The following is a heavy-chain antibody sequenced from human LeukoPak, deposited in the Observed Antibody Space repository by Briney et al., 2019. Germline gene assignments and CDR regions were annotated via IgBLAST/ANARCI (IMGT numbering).Heavy chain of an antibody. J-gene: IGHJ4*02. V-gene: IGHV3-48*03. CDR3: ARLPSCSAGYCYFDY. Sequence: PGGSLRLSCAASGFTFSSYEVNWVRRAPGRGVWWASYISSSGSTVYYAASVKGRFTISRDNAKNSLFLQMTSMRAEDTAIYYCARLPSCSAGYCYFDYWGQGTLVTVSS. CDR1: GFTFSSYE. D-gene: IGHD2-15*01. CDR2: ISSSGSTV.